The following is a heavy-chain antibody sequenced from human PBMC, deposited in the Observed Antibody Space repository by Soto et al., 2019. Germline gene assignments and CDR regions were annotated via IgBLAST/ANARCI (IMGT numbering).Heavy chain of an antibody. V-gene: IGHV4-34*01. CDR2: INHSGTT. J-gene: IGHJ4*02. D-gene: IGHD2-21*01. Sequence: SETLSLTCAVYDGSLSCYYWSWIRQSPGKGLEWIGEINHSGTTNYNPSFKSRVTISVDTSKSQLSLKLSSVTAAETTVYYSERGEHTGYHCGGAYDYCDPGTLVTVSS. CDR3: ERGEHTGYHCGGAYDY. CDR1: DGSLSCYY.